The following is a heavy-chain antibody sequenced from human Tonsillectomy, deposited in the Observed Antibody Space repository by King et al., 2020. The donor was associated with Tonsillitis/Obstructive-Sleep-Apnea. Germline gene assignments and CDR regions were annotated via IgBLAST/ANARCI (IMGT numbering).Heavy chain of an antibody. CDR1: GFTFSSYG. J-gene: IGHJ6*02. CDR3: AKEREVATGMVPYYYYGMDV. V-gene: IGHV3-30*18. CDR2: ISYDGSNK. Sequence: VQLVESGGGVVQPGRSLRLSCAASGFTFSSYGMHWVRQAPGKGLEWVAVISYDGSNKYYADSVKGRFTISRDNSKNTMYLQMNSLRAEDTAVYYCAKEREVATGMVPYYYYGMDVWGQGTTVTVSS. D-gene: IGHD5-18*01.